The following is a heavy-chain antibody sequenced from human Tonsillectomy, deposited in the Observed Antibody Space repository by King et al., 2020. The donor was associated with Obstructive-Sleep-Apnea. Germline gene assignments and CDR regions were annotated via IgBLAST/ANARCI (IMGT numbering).Heavy chain of an antibody. CDR2: INTGGGTT. Sequence: VQLVESWGGLVQPGGSLRLSCAASGFTFSNYAMSWVRQAPGKGLEWVSAINTGGGTTTYADSLKGRFTNSRDNSKNTLYLQMNSLRAEDTAVYYCAKRVDTAMVFDYWGQGTLVTVSS. V-gene: IGHV3-23*04. CDR3: AKRVDTAMVFDY. CDR1: GFTFSNYA. D-gene: IGHD5-18*01. J-gene: IGHJ4*02.